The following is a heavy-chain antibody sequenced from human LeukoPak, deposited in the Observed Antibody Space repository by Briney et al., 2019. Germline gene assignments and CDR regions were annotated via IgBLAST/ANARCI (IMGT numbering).Heavy chain of an antibody. CDR1: GYAFTSYD. D-gene: IGHD6-13*01. Sequence: ASVKVSCKASGYAFTSYDISWVRQAPGQGLEWMGGIIPIFGTANYAQKFQGRVTITTDESTSTAYMELSSLRSEDTAVYYCASRTYHQQQLKSWGQGTLVTVSS. CDR3: ASRTYHQQQLKS. V-gene: IGHV1-69*05. J-gene: IGHJ5*02. CDR2: IIPIFGTA.